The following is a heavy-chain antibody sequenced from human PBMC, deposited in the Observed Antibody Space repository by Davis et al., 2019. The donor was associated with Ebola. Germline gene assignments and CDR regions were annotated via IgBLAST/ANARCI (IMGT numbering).Heavy chain of an antibody. Sequence: GESLKISCAAYGFSFNNYDMHWVRQAPGRGPEWVAFIRYDGSQKTYVDSVKGRFTIPRDNYKNTLFLQMNSLRGEDTAIYSCISKTPAGFNFDHWGQGAPVTVSS. V-gene: IGHV3-30*02. CDR2: IRYDGSQK. D-gene: IGHD6-13*01. CDR1: GFSFNNYD. CDR3: ISKTPAGFNFDH. J-gene: IGHJ4*02.